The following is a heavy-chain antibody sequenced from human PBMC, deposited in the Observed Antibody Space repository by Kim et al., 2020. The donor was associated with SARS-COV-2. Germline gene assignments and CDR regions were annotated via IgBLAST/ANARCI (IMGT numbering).Heavy chain of an antibody. V-gene: IGHV3-30*07. D-gene: IGHD3-10*01. J-gene: IGHJ4*02. Sequence: ADSVKGRFTISRDNSKNTLYLQMNSLRAEDTAVYYCAREGATMVRGVIHHWGQGTLVTVSS. CDR3: AREGATMVRGVIHH.